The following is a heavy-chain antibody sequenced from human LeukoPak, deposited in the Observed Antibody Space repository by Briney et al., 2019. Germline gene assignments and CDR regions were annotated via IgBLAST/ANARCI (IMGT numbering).Heavy chain of an antibody. Sequence: SETLSLTCTVSGGSIIGYYWSWIRQPAGKGVEWMGRIYTSGSTNYNPSLRSRVSISVDKSKNQFSLILSSLTVADTAVYYCAIGPVYADSSGYFKYWGQGTLVTVSS. D-gene: IGHD3-22*01. CDR2: IYTSGST. CDR1: GGSIIGYY. J-gene: IGHJ4*02. V-gene: IGHV4-4*07. CDR3: AIGPVYADSSGYFKY.